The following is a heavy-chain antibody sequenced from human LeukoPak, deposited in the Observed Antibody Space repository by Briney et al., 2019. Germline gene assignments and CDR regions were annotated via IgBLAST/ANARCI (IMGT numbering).Heavy chain of an antibody. V-gene: IGHV3-30*18. J-gene: IGHJ4*02. CDR3: AKDGGYYDILTGYWLDY. D-gene: IGHD3-9*01. CDR2: ISYDGSNK. Sequence: PGGSLRLSCAASGFTFSSYGMHWVRQAPGKGLEWVAVISYDGSNKYYADSVKGRFTISRDNSKNTLYLQMNSLRAEDTAVYYCAKDGGYYDILTGYWLDYWGQGTLVTVSS. CDR1: GFTFSSYG.